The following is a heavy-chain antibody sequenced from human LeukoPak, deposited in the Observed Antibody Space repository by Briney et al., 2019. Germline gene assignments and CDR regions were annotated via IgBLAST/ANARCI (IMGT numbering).Heavy chain of an antibody. CDR2: ISYDGSNK. CDR1: GFTFSSYA. Sequence: GRSLRLSCAASGFTFSSYAMHWVRQAPGKGLEWVAVISYDGSNKYYADSVKGRFTISRDNSKNTLYLQMNSLRAEDTAVYHCATLWFGEPDLYYYYYYMDVWGKGTTVTVSS. J-gene: IGHJ6*03. D-gene: IGHD3-10*01. V-gene: IGHV3-30*04. CDR3: ATLWFGEPDLYYYYYYMDV.